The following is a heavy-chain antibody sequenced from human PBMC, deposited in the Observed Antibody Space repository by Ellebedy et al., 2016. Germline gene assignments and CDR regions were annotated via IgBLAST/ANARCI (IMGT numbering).Heavy chain of an antibody. D-gene: IGHD6-19*01. V-gene: IGHV3-49*04. J-gene: IGHJ3*02. CDR3: TSPIAVAGTNAFDI. CDR2: IRSKAYGGTT. CDR1: GFTFSSYA. Sequence: GGSLRLSCAASGFTFSSYAMHWVRQAPGKGLEWVGFIRSKAYGGTTEYAASVKGRFTISRDDSKSIAYLQMNSLKTEDTAVYYCTSPIAVAGTNAFDIWGPGTVVNVSS.